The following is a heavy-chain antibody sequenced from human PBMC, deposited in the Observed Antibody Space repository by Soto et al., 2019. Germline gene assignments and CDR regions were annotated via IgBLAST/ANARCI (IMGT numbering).Heavy chain of an antibody. CDR2: IIPMFGTA. D-gene: IGHD6-19*01. J-gene: IGHJ2*01. V-gene: IGHV1-69*12. Sequence: QVQLVQSGTAVKKPGSSVKVSCKASGGTFSRYAINWVRQAPGQGLAWMGGIIPMFGTANYAQTFQGRVTITADESTSTAYMELRSLRSEDTAVYYCAQTLGLAVSGPGRFDLWGRGTLVTVTS. CDR1: GGTFSRYA. CDR3: AQTLGLAVSGPGRFDL.